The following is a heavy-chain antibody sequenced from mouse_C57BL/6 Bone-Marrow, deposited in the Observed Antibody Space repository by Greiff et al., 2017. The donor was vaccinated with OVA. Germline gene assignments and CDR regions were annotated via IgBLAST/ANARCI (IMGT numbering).Heavy chain of an antibody. Sequence: EVKLMESGGGLVQSGRSLRLSCATSGFTFSDFYMEWVRQAPGKGLEWIAASRNKANDYTTEYSASVKGRFIVSRDTSQSILYLQMNALRAEDTAIYYCARDGGYDPYYAMDYWGQGTSVTVSS. J-gene: IGHJ4*01. V-gene: IGHV7-1*01. CDR1: GFTFSDFY. CDR2: SRNKANDYTT. CDR3: ARDGGYDPYYAMDY. D-gene: IGHD2-2*01.